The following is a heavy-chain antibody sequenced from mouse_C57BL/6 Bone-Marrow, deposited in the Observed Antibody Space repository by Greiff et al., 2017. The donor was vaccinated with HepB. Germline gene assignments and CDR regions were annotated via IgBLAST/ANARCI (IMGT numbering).Heavy chain of an antibody. CDR1: GFNITDDY. J-gene: IGHJ2*01. CDR2: IDPENGDT. CDR3: TTRFDYGY. V-gene: IGHV14-4*01. Sequence: VQLKQSGAELVRPGASVKLSCTASGFNITDDYMHWVKQRPEQGLEWIGWIDPENGDTEYASKFQGKATITADTSSNTAYLQLSSLTSEDTAVYYCTTRFDYGYWGQGTTLTVSS. D-gene: IGHD2-4*01.